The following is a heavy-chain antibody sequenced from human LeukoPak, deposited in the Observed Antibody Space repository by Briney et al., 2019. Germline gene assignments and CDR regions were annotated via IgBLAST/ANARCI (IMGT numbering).Heavy chain of an antibody. D-gene: IGHD3-16*01. J-gene: IGHJ4*02. CDR1: GFTFSNYW. V-gene: IGHV3-7*01. CDR3: AREGYDYDPPGC. CDR2: IKQDGSEK. Sequence: GGSLRLSCAASGFTFSNYWMSWVRQAPGKGLEWVANIKQDGSEKYYVDSVKGRFTISRDNAKNSLYLQMNSLRAEDTAVYYCAREGYDYDPPGCWVQGTLVTVSS.